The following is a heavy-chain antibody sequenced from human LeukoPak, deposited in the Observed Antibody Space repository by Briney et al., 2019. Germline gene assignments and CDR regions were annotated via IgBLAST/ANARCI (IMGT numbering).Heavy chain of an antibody. CDR3: ASLGLAVAGGDGY. Sequence: PSETLSLTCTVSGGSISSSSYYWGWIRQPPGKGLEWIGSIYYSGSTYYNPSLKSRVTISVDTSKNQFSLKLSSVTAADTAVYYCASLGLAVAGGDGYWGQGTLVTVSS. J-gene: IGHJ4*02. D-gene: IGHD6-19*01. CDR1: GGSISSSSYY. V-gene: IGHV4-39*07. CDR2: IYYSGST.